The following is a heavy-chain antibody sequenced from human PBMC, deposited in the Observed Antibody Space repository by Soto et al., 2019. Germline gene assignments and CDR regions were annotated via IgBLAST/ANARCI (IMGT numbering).Heavy chain of an antibody. J-gene: IGHJ4*02. CDR2: IYYSRSS. Sequence: QVQLQESGPGLVKPSQTLSLTCTVSGGSISSGGYYWSWIRQHPGKGLEWIGYIYYSRSSYYKPSLKSRVTISVDTSKNLFSLKLSSVTAADTAVYYCARANAVRGHLGYWGQGTLVIVST. CDR3: ARANAVRGHLGY. CDR1: GGSISSGGYY. D-gene: IGHD3-10*01. V-gene: IGHV4-31*03.